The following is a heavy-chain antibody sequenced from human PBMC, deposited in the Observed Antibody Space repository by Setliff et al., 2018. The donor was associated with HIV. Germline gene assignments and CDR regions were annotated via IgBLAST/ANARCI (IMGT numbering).Heavy chain of an antibody. Sequence: GGSLRLSCAASGFTFSDYSVSWIRQAPGKGLEWVSYISDPIYYADSVKGRFTISRDNAKNSLYLQMNSLRVEDTAVYYCMYGGRTATTHWGQGTLVTVSS. CDR2: ISDPI. CDR1: GFTFSDYS. V-gene: IGHV3-11*04. CDR3: MYGGRTATTH. D-gene: IGHD4-17*01. J-gene: IGHJ4*02.